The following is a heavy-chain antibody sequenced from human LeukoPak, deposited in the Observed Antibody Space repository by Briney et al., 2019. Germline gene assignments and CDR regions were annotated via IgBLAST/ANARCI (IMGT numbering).Heavy chain of an antibody. Sequence: ASVKVSCKASGGTFSSYAISWVRQAPGQGLEWMGWINPNSGGTNYAQKFQGRVTMTRDTSISTAYMELSRLRSDDTAVYYCAREMVRGVIITENWFDPWGQGTLVTVSS. V-gene: IGHV1-2*02. CDR3: AREMVRGVIITENWFDP. J-gene: IGHJ5*02. CDR2: INPNSGGT. D-gene: IGHD3-10*01. CDR1: GGTFSSYA.